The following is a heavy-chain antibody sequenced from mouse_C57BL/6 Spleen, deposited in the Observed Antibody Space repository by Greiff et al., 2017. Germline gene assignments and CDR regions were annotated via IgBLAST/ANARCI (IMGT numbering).Heavy chain of an antibody. D-gene: IGHD1-1*01. V-gene: IGHV1-19*01. Sequence: VQLQQSGPVLVKPGASVKMSCKASGYTFTDYYMNWVKQSHGKSLEWIGVINPYNGGTSYNQKFKGKATLTVDKSSSTAYMELNSLTSEDSAVYYCARYDTTVPDYWGQGTTLTVSS. CDR3: ARYDTTVPDY. J-gene: IGHJ2*01. CDR1: GYTFTDYY. CDR2: INPYNGGT.